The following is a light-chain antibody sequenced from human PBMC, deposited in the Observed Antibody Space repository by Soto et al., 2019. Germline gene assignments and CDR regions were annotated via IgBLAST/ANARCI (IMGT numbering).Light chain of an antibody. Sequence: EIVLTQSPGTLSLSPGERATLSCRASQSVSSSYLSWYQQQPGQAPRLLIYAASSRATGIPDRFSGSGSGTDFTLTISSLEPEDFAVYYCQQRSNWPPTFGPGTKVD. CDR3: QQRSNWPPT. CDR1: QSVSSSY. J-gene: IGKJ3*01. CDR2: AAS. V-gene: IGKV3D-20*02.